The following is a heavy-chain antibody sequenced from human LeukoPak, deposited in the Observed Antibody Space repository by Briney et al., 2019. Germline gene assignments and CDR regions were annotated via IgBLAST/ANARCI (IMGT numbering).Heavy chain of an antibody. CDR2: ISSSSSTI. CDR1: EFTFSSYS. CDR3: ARGALDFDY. V-gene: IGHV3-48*02. J-gene: IGHJ4*02. Sequence: PGGSLRLSCAASEFTFSSYSMNWVRQAPGKGLEWVSYISSSSSTIYYADSVKGRFTISRDNAKNSLYLHMNSLKDEDTAVYYCARGALDFDYWGQGTLVTVSS.